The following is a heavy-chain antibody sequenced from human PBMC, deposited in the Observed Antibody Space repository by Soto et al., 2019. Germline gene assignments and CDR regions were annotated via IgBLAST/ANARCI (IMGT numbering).Heavy chain of an antibody. Sequence: QVQLVQSGAEVKKPGSSVKVSCKASGGTFSSYAISWVRQAPGQGLEWMGGIIPIFGTANYAQKFQGRVKISADESTGTAYKELSSLRSEDTAVYYWARDLISGYCSGGSCYSAIDYWGQGTLVTVSS. CDR1: GGTFSSYA. J-gene: IGHJ4*02. CDR3: ARDLISGYCSGGSCYSAIDY. V-gene: IGHV1-69*01. D-gene: IGHD2-15*01. CDR2: IIPIFGTA.